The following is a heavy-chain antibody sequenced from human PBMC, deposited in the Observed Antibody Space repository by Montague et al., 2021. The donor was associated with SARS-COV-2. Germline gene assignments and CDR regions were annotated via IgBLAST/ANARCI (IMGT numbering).Heavy chain of an antibody. CDR3: GRLGYSTSTVDS. D-gene: IGHD6-6*01. CDR2: IYTSGSS. V-gene: IGHV4-61*02. Sequence: TLSLTCTVSGGSISSGDYYWSWIRQPAGRTLEWIGRIYTSGSSNYNPSLKSRVTISVDTSKNQFSLKLSSVTAADTAVYYCGRLGYSTSTVDSWGHGTLVSVSS. J-gene: IGHJ5*01. CDR1: GGSISSGDYY.